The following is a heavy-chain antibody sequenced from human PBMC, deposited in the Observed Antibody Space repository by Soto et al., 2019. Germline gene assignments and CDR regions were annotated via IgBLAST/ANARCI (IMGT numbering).Heavy chain of an antibody. J-gene: IGHJ6*01. CDR1: GGSFSSYY. CDR2: INHSGST. Sequence: PSETLSLTCAAYGGSFSSYYWSWIRQPPGKGLEWIGEINHSGSTNYNPSLKSRVTISVDTSKNEFSLKLSSVTAADTAVYYCARGGGTTATTFYCNGMDVWGQGTTVTVAS. CDR3: ARGGGTTATTFYCNGMDV. V-gene: IGHV4-34*01. D-gene: IGHD4-17*01.